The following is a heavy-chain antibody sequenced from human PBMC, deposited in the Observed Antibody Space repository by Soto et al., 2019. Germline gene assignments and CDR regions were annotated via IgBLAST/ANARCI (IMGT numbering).Heavy chain of an antibody. J-gene: IGHJ4*02. Sequence: SETLSLTCTVSGGSVISSGSHYWGWIRQPPGQGLEWIGSMYHSGSTNYNPSLKSRVTISVDKSKNQFSLKLSSVTAADTAVYYCATRSPPVVGATSFHYWGQGTLVTGSS. CDR3: ATRSPPVVGATSFHY. V-gene: IGHV4-39*07. D-gene: IGHD1-26*01. CDR2: MYHSGST. CDR1: GGSVISSGSHY.